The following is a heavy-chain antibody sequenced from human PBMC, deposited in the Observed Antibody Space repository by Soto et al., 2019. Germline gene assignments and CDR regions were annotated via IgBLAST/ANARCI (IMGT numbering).Heavy chain of an antibody. CDR1: GFTFSSYG. J-gene: IGHJ4*02. V-gene: IGHV3-33*01. CDR2: IWYDGSNK. D-gene: IGHD3-16*02. CDR3: ARDKGRAWNPITFGGVIVMPNY. Sequence: GGSLRLSCAASGFTFSSYGMHWVRQAPGKGLEWVAVIWYDGSNKYYADSVKGRFTISRDNSKNTLYLQMNSLRAEDTAVYYCARDKGRAWNPITFGGVIVMPNYWGQGTLVTVSS.